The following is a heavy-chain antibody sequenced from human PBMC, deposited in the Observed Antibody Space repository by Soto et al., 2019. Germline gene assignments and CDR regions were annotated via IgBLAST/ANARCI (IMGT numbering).Heavy chain of an antibody. CDR3: ARDPGLPRGMDV. V-gene: IGHV3-11*01. CDR1: GFTFKDYY. Sequence: QVRLVESGGDLVKPGGSLRLSCEGYGFTFKDYYMSWIREAPGKGLEWIAFISSGGRSTYYAHSVRGRFTISRDDAKNSLFLKMNGLTVEDTALYYCARDPGLPRGMDVWGQGTTVIVSS. D-gene: IGHD3-16*01. CDR2: ISSGGRST. J-gene: IGHJ6*02.